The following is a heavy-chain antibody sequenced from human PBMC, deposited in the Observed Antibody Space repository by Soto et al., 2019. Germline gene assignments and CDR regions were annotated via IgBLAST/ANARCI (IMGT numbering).Heavy chain of an antibody. CDR3: AKPYSGSPPKNFDY. J-gene: IGHJ4*02. Sequence: AGGALRLSCAAPGFSLSIYGMYWGRPAPGKGLEWVAAISYDGSNKYYADSVKGRFTISRDNSKNTLFLQMNSLRAEDTAVYYCAKPYSGSPPKNFDYWGQGTLVTAPQ. V-gene: IGHV3-30*18. D-gene: IGHD1-26*01. CDR2: ISYDGSNK. CDR1: GFSLSIYG.